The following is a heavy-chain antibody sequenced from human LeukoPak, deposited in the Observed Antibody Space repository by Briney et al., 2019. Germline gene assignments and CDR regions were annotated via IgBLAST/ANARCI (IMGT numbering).Heavy chain of an antibody. D-gene: IGHD4-17*01. Sequence: ASVKVSFKASGYTFTSYYMHWVRQAPGQGLEWMGIINPSGGSTSYAQKFQGRVTMTRDTSTSTVYMELSSLRSEDTAVYYCARDDYDPYYYYGMDVWGQGTTVTVSS. CDR1: GYTFTSYY. V-gene: IGHV1-46*01. J-gene: IGHJ6*02. CDR3: ARDDYDPYYYYGMDV. CDR2: INPSGGST.